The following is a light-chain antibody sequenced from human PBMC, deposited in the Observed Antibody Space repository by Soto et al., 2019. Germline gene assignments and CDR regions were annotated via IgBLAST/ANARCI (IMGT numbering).Light chain of an antibody. CDR1: SSNIGSNT. V-gene: IGLV1-44*01. CDR2: SNN. Sequence: QSVLIQPPSASGTPGQRVTISCSGSSSNIGSNTVNWYQQLPGTAPKLLIYSNNQRPSGVPDRFSGSKSGTSASLAISGLQSEDEADYYCAAWDDSLMGVFGGGTKLTVL. J-gene: IGLJ3*02. CDR3: AAWDDSLMGV.